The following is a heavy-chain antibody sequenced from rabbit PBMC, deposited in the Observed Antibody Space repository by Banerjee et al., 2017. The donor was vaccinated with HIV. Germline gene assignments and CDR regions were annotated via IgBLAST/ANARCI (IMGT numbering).Heavy chain of an antibody. J-gene: IGHJ4*01. D-gene: IGHD1-1*01. Sequence: QSLEESGGGLVQPEGSLTLTCTASGFSFSSSYYMCWVRQAPGKGLEWIACIYTGSSGHTYYANWAKGRFTISKTSSTTVTLQMTSLTAADTATYFCARDAGPTYYISYYFDLWGPGTLVTVS. CDR1: GFSFSSSYY. CDR2: IYTGSSGHT. CDR3: ARDAGPTYYISYYFDL. V-gene: IGHV1S40*01.